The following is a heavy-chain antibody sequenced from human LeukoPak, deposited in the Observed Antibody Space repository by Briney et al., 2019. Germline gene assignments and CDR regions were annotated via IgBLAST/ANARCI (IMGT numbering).Heavy chain of an antibody. CDR1: GFTFSSYG. CDR3: AKESSGWYGGYFDY. Sequence: GGSLRLSCAASGFTFSSYGMHWVRQAPGKGLEWVAVISYDGSNKYYADSVKGRFTISRDNSKNTLYLQTNSLRAEDTAVYYCAKESSGWYGGYFDYWGQGTLVTVSS. V-gene: IGHV3-30*18. D-gene: IGHD6-19*01. J-gene: IGHJ4*02. CDR2: ISYDGSNK.